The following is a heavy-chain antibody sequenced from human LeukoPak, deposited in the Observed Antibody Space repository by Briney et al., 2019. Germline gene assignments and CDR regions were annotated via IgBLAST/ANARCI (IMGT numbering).Heavy chain of an antibody. CDR2: IYYSGST. CDR1: GGSISSSSYY. D-gene: IGHD6-19*01. J-gene: IGHJ3*02. V-gene: IGHV4-39*01. CDR3: ARVEKKQWLARRDAFDI. Sequence: PSETLSLTCTVSGGSISSSSYYWGWIRQPPGKGLEWIGSIYYSGSTYYNPSLKSRVTISVDTSKNQFSLKLSSVTAADTAVYYCARVEKKQWLARRDAFDIWGQGTMVTVSS.